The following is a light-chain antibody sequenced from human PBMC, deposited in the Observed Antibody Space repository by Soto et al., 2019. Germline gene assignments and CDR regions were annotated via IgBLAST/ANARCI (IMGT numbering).Light chain of an antibody. CDR3: CSYAGYSTFV. V-gene: IGLV2-23*01. Sequence: QSVLTQPASVSGSPGQSITISCTGASSDVGTYDLVSWYQQHPGRAPKLIIYEGSKRPSGVSNRFSGSKSGYTASLTIAGLQAEDEADYYCCSYAGYSTFVFGTGTKLTVL. CDR1: SSDVGTYDL. CDR2: EGS. J-gene: IGLJ1*01.